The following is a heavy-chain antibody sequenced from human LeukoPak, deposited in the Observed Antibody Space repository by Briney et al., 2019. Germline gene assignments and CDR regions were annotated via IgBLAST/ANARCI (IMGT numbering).Heavy chain of an antibody. J-gene: IGHJ4*02. CDR1: GGSISSSSYY. V-gene: IGHV4-39*01. CDR2: IYYSGST. CDR3: ARPRGSGSYFDY. Sequence: SQTLSLTCTVSGGSISSSSYYWGWIRQPPGTGLEWIGSIYYSGSTYYNPSLKSRVTISVDTSKNQFSLKLSSVTAADTAVYYCARPRGSGSYFDYWGQGTLVTVSS. D-gene: IGHD1-26*01.